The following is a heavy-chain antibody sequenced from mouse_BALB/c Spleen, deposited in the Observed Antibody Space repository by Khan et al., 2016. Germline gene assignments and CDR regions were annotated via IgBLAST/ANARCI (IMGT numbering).Heavy chain of an antibody. D-gene: IGHD2-13*01. CDR2: INTETGDA. CDR1: DYTFTDYS. CDR3: TLDCDVEY. V-gene: IGHV9-2-1*01. J-gene: IGHJ2*01. Sequence: QIQLVQSGPELKKPGDTVKISCKASDYTFTDYSIHWVKHIPGKALKWMGWINTETGDATYADEFKGRFAFSLETSASTAYLQINNLKNEDTATYFFTLDCDVEYWGQGTTLTVSS.